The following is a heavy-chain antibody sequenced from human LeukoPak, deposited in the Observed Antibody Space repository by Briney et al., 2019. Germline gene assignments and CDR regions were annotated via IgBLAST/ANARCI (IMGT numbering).Heavy chain of an antibody. D-gene: IGHD6-13*01. CDR2: IYYSGSS. Sequence: KPSETLSLTCTVSGGSISSYYWSWIRQPPGKGLEWIGYIYYSGSSYYNPSLKSRLTISVDTSKNQFSLKLSSVTAADTAVYYCARGVGSSWYGDWGQGTLVTVSS. V-gene: IGHV4-30-4*01. CDR1: GGSISSYY. CDR3: ARGVGSSWYGD. J-gene: IGHJ4*02.